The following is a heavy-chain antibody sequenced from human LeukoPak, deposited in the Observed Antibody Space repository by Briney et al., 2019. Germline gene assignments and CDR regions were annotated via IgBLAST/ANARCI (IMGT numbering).Heavy chain of an antibody. J-gene: IGHJ6*02. CDR1: GGSFSGYY. Sequence: SETLSLTCAVYGGSFSGYYWSWIRQPPGKGLEWIGEINHSGSTNYNPSLKSRVTISVDTSKNQFSLKLSSVTAADTAVYYCALTLGYCSSTGCPNIYYYYGMDVWGQGTTVTVSS. CDR2: INHSGST. CDR3: ALTLGYCSSTGCPNIYYYYGMDV. V-gene: IGHV4-34*01. D-gene: IGHD2-2*01.